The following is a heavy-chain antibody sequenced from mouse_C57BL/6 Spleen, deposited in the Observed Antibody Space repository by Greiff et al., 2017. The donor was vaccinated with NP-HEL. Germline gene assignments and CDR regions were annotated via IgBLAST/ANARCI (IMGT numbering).Heavy chain of an antibody. CDR2: INPNNGGT. J-gene: IGHJ4*01. V-gene: IGHV1-26*01. CDR1: GYTFTDYY. CDR3: ARNYYGSSMDY. Sequence: EVQLQQSGPELVKPGASVKISCKASGYTFTDYYMNGVKQSHGKSLEWIGDINPNNGGTSYNQKFKGKATLTVDKSSSTAYMELRSLTSEDSAVYYCARNYYGSSMDYWGQGTSVTVSS. D-gene: IGHD1-1*01.